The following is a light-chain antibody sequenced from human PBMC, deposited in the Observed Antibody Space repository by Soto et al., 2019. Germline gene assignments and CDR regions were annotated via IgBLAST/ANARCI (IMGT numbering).Light chain of an antibody. J-gene: IGLJ1*01. Sequence: QSVLTQPASMSGSPGQSITISCTGTSSDIGYYNYVSWYQQYPGKAPKLIIYEVSNRPSGVSNRFSGSESANTASLTISGLQGEDEADYHCSSYKTGSTVVFGTGTKLTVL. V-gene: IGLV2-14*01. CDR2: EVS. CDR1: SSDIGYYNY. CDR3: SSYKTGSTVV.